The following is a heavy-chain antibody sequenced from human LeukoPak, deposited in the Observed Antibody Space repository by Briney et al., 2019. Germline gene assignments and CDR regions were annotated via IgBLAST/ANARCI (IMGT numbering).Heavy chain of an antibody. Sequence: GGSLRLSCAASGFTFSTYAMSWVRQAPGKGLEWVSSISGTGVTAYYADSVKGRFAISRDNSKNTLYLQMSSLRAEDTALYYCAKDQRFGDLDDYRGQGALVTVSS. V-gene: IGHV3-23*01. CDR1: GFTFSTYA. CDR3: AKDQRFGDLDDY. D-gene: IGHD3-10*01. J-gene: IGHJ4*02. CDR2: ISGTGVTA.